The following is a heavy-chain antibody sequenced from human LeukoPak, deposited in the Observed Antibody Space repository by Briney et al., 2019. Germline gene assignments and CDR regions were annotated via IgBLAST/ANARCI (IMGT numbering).Heavy chain of an antibody. CDR3: AREGFGYCSSTSCLNWFDP. CDR2: IGSSSSYI. Sequence: GGSLRLSCAASGFTFSGYSMNWVRQAPGKGLEWVSYIGSSSSYIYYADSVKGRFTISRDNAENSLYLQMNSVRAEDTAVYYCAREGFGYCSSTSCLNWFDPWGQGTLVTVSS. CDR1: GFTFSGYS. J-gene: IGHJ5*02. V-gene: IGHV3-21*01. D-gene: IGHD2-2*01.